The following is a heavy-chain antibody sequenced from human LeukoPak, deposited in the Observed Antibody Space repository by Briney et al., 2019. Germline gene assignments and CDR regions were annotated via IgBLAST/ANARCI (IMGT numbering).Heavy chain of an antibody. Sequence: GGSLRLSCAASGFTFRSYAMSWVRQAPGKGLEWVSAISGSSSSTYYADSVKGRFSISRDNSKNTLYLQMNSLRAEDTAVYYCTKVRMITMIAYDAFDIWGQGTMVTVSS. V-gene: IGHV3-23*01. D-gene: IGHD3-22*01. CDR1: GFTFRSYA. CDR2: ISGSSSST. CDR3: TKVRMITMIAYDAFDI. J-gene: IGHJ3*02.